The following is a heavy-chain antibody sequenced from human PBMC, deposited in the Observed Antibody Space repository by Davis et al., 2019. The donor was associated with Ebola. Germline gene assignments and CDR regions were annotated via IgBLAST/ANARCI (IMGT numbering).Heavy chain of an antibody. V-gene: IGHV3-48*04. CDR2: ISSSSSTI. CDR1: GFTFSSYS. J-gene: IGHJ4*02. Sequence: GESLKISCAASGFTFSSYSMNWVRQAPGKGLEWVSYISSSSSTIYYADSVKGRFTISRDNAKNSLYLQMNSLRAEDTAVYYCARERSIHDYWGQGTLVTVSS. CDR3: ARERSIHDY.